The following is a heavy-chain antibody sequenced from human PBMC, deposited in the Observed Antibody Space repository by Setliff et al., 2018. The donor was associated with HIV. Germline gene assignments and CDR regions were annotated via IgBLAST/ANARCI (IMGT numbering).Heavy chain of an antibody. CDR1: GYTFTGYF. CDR3: ARDVGSVWHNWFDP. J-gene: IGHJ5*02. D-gene: IGHD6-19*01. Sequence: ASVKVSCKASGYTFTGYFIHWVRQAPGQRLEWMGWINVGSGNTKYSLRFQDRVTLTRDTSATTAYMELSSLRSEDTAVYYCARDVGSVWHNWFDPWGQGTLVTVSS. CDR2: INVGSGNT. V-gene: IGHV1-3*01.